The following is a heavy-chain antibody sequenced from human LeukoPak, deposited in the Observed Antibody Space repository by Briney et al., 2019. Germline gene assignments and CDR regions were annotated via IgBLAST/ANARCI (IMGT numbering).Heavy chain of an antibody. Sequence: PSETLSLTCTVSGGSNSSSSYYWGWIRQPPGKGLEWIGSMYHSGSTYYSPSLKSRVTISVDTSKSQFSLKLSSVTAADTAVYYCARHFDPNYGGYSAFDYWGQGTLVTVSS. D-gene: IGHD4-23*01. V-gene: IGHV4-39*01. CDR1: GGSNSSSSYY. J-gene: IGHJ4*02. CDR3: ARHFDPNYGGYSAFDY. CDR2: MYHSGST.